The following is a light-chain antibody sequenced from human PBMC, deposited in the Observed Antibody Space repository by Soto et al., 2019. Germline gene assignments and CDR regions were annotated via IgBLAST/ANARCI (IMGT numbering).Light chain of an antibody. V-gene: IGKV1-5*03. Sequence: DIQMTQSPSTLSGSVGDRVTITCRASQTISSWLAWYQQKPGKAPKLLIYKASTLKSGVPSRFSGSGSGTDFTLTISSLEPEDFAVYYCHHRVNWPWTFGQGTKVDIK. CDR2: KAS. CDR1: QTISSW. J-gene: IGKJ1*01. CDR3: HHRVNWPWT.